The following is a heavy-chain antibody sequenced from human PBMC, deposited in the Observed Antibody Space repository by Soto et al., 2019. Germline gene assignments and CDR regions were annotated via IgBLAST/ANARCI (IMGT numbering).Heavy chain of an antibody. CDR1: GFTFTRYS. J-gene: IGHJ4*02. CDR3: ARESEGLTSNFDY. CDR2: ISSTTNYI. Sequence: EVQLVESGGGLVKPGGSLRLSCAASGFTFTRYSMNWVRQAPGKGLEWVSSISSTTNYIYYGDSMKGRFTISRDNAKNSLYLEMNTVRAEDTAVYYGARESEGLTSNFDYWGQGTLVTVSS. V-gene: IGHV3-21*06.